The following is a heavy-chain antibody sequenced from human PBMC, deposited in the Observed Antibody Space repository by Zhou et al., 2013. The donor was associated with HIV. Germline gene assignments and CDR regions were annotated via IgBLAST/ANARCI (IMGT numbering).Heavy chain of an antibody. V-gene: IGHV1-69*12. CDR3: ARDMFEMATIPWDAFDI. CDR2: IIPIFGTA. D-gene: IGHD5-12*01. CDR1: GGTFSSYA. Sequence: QVQLVQSGAEVKKPGSSVKVSCKASGGTFSSYAISWVRQAPGQGLEWMGGIIPIFGTANYAQKFQGRVTITADESTSTAYMELSSLRSEDTAVYYCARDMFEMATIPWDAFDIWGQGTMVTVSS. J-gene: IGHJ3*02.